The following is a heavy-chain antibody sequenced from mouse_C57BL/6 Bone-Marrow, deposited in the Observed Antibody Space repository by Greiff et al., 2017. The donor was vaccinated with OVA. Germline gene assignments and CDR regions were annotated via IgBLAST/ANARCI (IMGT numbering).Heavy chain of an antibody. D-gene: IGHD2-1*01. CDR1: GYTFTDYY. V-gene: IGHV1-19*01. Sequence: EVQLQQSGPVLVKPGASVKMSCKASGYTFTDYYMNWVKQSHGKSLEWIGVINPYNGGTSYNQKFKGKATLTVDKSSSTAYMELNSLTSEDSADDYCARFLYWGGFYYYAMDYWGQGTSVTVSA. J-gene: IGHJ4*01. CDR3: ARFLYWGGFYYYAMDY. CDR2: INPYNGGT.